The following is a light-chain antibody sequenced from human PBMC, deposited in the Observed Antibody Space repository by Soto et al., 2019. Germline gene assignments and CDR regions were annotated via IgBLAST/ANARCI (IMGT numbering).Light chain of an antibody. CDR1: SSDVGGYNY. CDR2: DVS. CDR3: SSSTSTSTLEV. J-gene: IGLJ1*01. Sequence: QSALTQAASVSGSPGQSITISCTGTSSDVGGYNYVSWYQQHPGKAPKLMIYDVSNRPSGVSNRFSGSKSGNTASLTISGLRAEDEADYYCSSSTSTSTLEVFGTGTKLTVL. V-gene: IGLV2-14*01.